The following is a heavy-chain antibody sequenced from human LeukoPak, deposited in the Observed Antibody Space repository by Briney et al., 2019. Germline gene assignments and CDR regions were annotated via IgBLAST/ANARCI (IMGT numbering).Heavy chain of an antibody. CDR3: ARYSYGLDC. J-gene: IGHJ4*02. Sequence: PSETLSLTCAVYGGSFSGYYWSWTRQPPGKGLEWIGEINHSGSTNYNPSLKSRVTISVDTSKNQFSLKLSSVTAADTAVYYCARYSYGLDCWGQGPLVTVSS. V-gene: IGHV4-34*01. CDR1: GGSFSGYY. CDR2: INHSGST. D-gene: IGHD5-18*01.